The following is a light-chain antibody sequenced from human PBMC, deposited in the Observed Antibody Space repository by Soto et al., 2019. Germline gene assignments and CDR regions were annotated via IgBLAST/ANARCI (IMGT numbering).Light chain of an antibody. V-gene: IGKV1-13*02. CDR1: QDIRGA. CDR2: DVS. Sequence: AIQLTQSPSSLSASVGDRVTITCRASQDIRGALAWYQQKPGKAPKMLIYDVSTLESGVPLRFSGSSSGTDFTLTISSLQPVDFATYYCQQFNIYPITFGPGTRLEIK. J-gene: IGKJ5*01. CDR3: QQFNIYPIT.